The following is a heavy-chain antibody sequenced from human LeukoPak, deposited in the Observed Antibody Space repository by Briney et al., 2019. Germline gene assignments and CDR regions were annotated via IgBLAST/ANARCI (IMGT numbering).Heavy chain of an antibody. CDR3: ARDHRGYESATGLGY. CDR1: GFIFRNYE. V-gene: IGHV3-48*03. Sequence: PGWSLRVSCAASGFIFRNYEMNWVRQAPGKGLEWVSYISTDSSTIYYEDSVKGRFTVSRDNARNSLYLQMNSLRAEDTAVYYCARDHRGYESATGLGYWGQGTMVTVSS. J-gene: IGHJ4*02. D-gene: IGHD5-12*01. CDR2: ISTDSSTI.